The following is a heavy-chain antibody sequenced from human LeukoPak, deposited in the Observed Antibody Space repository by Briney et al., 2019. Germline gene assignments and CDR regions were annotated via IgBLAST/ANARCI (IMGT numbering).Heavy chain of an antibody. J-gene: IGHJ6*03. D-gene: IGHD5-18*01. CDR1: GYTFTSYD. V-gene: IGHV1-8*02. CDR3: ARSYSYGYSYYCYYMDV. Sequence: ASVKVSCKASGYTFTSYDINWVRKATGQGLEWMGWMNPNSGNTGYAQKFQGRVAITRNTSISTAYMELSSLRSEDTAVYYCARSYSYGYSYYCYYMDVWGKETTLTVSS. CDR2: MNPNSGNT.